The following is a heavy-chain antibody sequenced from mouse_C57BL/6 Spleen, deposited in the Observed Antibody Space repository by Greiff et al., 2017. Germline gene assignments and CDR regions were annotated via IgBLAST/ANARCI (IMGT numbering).Heavy chain of an antibody. Sequence: VHVKQSGPELVKPGASVKIPCKASGYTFTDYNMDWVKQSHGQGLEWIGDINPNNGGTIYNQKFKGKATLTVDKASSTAYMELLSLTSEDTAVYYCARSGYYGSAYYFDYWGQGTTLTVSS. D-gene: IGHD1-1*01. V-gene: IGHV1-18*01. CDR1: GYTFTDYN. CDR2: INPNNGGT. J-gene: IGHJ2*01. CDR3: ARSGYYGSAYYFDY.